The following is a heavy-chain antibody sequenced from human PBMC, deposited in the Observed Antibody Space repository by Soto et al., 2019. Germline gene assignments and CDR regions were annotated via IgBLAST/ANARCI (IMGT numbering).Heavy chain of an antibody. Sequence: QVQLQESGPGLVKPSQTLSLTCTVSGGSISSGGYYWSGIRQHPGKGLEWIGYIYYSGSTYYNPSLRSRVTISVDTSKNQFSLKLSSVTAADTAVYYCARVPVVGDGYNSPYYFDYWGQGTLVTVSS. V-gene: IGHV4-31*03. CDR2: IYYSGST. J-gene: IGHJ4*02. CDR3: ARVPVVGDGYNSPYYFDY. CDR1: GGSISSGGYY. D-gene: IGHD5-12*01.